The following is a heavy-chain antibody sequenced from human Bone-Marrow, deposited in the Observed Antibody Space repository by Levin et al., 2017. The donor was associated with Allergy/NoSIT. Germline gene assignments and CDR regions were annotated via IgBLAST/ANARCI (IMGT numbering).Heavy chain of an antibody. CDR2: IHPSDSET. V-gene: IGHV5-51*01. Sequence: GESLKISCKGSGYRFTSNWLAWVRQMPGKGLEWMGIIHPSDSETTYSPSFQGQVTISVDKSINTAYLQWASVKASDTAIYYCARQKISYFDSWGQGTLVTVSS. CDR3: ARQKISYFDS. CDR1: GYRFTSNW. J-gene: IGHJ4*02.